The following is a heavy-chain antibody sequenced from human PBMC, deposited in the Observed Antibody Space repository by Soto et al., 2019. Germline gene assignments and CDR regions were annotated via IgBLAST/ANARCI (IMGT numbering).Heavy chain of an antibody. V-gene: IGHV3-48*03. D-gene: IGHD2-8*01. CDR3: ARDLTGYAMDV. J-gene: IGHJ6*02. CDR2: INGDGSAI. CDR1: GFDLTKRQ. Sequence: GGSLRLSCVGYGFDLTKRQMDWVRQAPGKGLEWVSYINGDGSAIYYADSVRGRFTISRDNAKNSLFLQMSSLRAEDTAIYYCARDLTGYAMDVWGQGTTVTVSS.